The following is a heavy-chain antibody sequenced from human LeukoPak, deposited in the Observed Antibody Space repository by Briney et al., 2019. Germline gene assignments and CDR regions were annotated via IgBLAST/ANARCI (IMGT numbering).Heavy chain of an antibody. CDR1: GFTFDDYA. CDR2: ISWNSGSI. V-gene: IGHV3-9*01. J-gene: IGHJ4*02. D-gene: IGHD4-17*01. CDR3: AKDLTTTVTIGQFVY. Sequence: GRSLRLSCAASGFTFDDYAMHWVRQAPGKGLEWVSGISWNSGSIGYADSVKGRFTISRGNAKNSLYLQMNSLRAEDTALYYCAKDLTTTVTIGQFVYWGQGTLVTVSS.